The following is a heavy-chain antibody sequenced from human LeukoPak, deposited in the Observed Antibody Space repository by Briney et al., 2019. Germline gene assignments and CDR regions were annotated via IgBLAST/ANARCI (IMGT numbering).Heavy chain of an antibody. CDR2: ISNSGGRT. J-gene: IGHJ4*02. CDR1: GFTFSSYA. D-gene: IGHD4-17*01. Sequence: TGGSLRLSCAASGFTFSSYAMSWVRQVPGKGLEWVSCISNSGGRTYYADSVKGRFTISRDNSKNTLYLQMNSLRAEDTALYYCAKEHGDYVNSFDHWGQGSLVTVSS. CDR3: AKEHGDYVNSFDH. V-gene: IGHV3-23*01.